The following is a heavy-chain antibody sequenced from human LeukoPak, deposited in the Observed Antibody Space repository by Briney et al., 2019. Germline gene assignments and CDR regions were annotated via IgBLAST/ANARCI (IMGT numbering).Heavy chain of an antibody. CDR2: ISGSGGGT. V-gene: IGHV3-23*01. J-gene: IGHJ5*02. CDR1: GFTFSNYA. Sequence: PGGSLRLSCAASGFTFSNYAMNWVRQAPGKGLEWVSAISGSGGGTFYADSVKGRFTISRDNSKNTLFLQMNSLRAEDTAVYYCARDTDGALANRWFDPWGQGTLVTVSS. CDR3: ARDTDGALANRWFDP. D-gene: IGHD1-26*01.